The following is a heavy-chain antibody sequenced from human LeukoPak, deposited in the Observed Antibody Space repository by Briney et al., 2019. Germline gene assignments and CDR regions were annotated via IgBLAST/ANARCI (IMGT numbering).Heavy chain of an antibody. V-gene: IGHV4-38-2*02. Sequence: SETLSLTCTVSGYSISSGFYWGWIRQPPGMGLEWIGNIHFSGSTFYNPSLKSRVTISVDTSKNQFSLKLSSVTAADTAVYYCARRRIVATIDYWGQGTLVTVSS. CDR2: IHFSGST. CDR1: GYSISSGFY. D-gene: IGHD5-12*01. CDR3: ARRRIVATIDY. J-gene: IGHJ4*02.